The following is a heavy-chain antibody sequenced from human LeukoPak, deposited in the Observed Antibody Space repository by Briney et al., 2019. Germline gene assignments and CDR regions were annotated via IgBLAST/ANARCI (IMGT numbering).Heavy chain of an antibody. J-gene: IGHJ6*04. V-gene: IGHV1-69*01. Sequence: SVKVSCKASGGTFSSYAISWVRQAPGQGLEWMGGIIPIFGTANYAQKFQGRVTITAEESTSTAYMELSSLRSEDTAVYSCARSEAAAAYYYYYGMDVWGKGTTVTVSS. CDR1: GGTFSSYA. CDR2: IIPIFGTA. CDR3: ARSEAAAAYYYYYGMDV. D-gene: IGHD6-13*01.